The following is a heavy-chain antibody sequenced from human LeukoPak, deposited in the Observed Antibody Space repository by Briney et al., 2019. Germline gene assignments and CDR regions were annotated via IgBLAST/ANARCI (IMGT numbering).Heavy chain of an antibody. CDR1: GFTFSSYS. V-gene: IGHV3-21*01. Sequence: GGSLRLSCAASGFTFSSYSMNWVRQAPGKGLEWVSSISSSSSYIYYADSVKGRFTISRDNAKNSLYLQMNSLRAEDTAVYYCARDTYYYDSSGYLGYYYYYVDVWGKGTTVTVSS. D-gene: IGHD3-22*01. CDR3: ARDTYYYDSSGYLGYYYYYVDV. J-gene: IGHJ6*03. CDR2: ISSSSSYI.